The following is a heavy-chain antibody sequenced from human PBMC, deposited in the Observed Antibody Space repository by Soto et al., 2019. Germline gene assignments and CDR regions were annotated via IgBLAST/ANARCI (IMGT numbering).Heavy chain of an antibody. Sequence: QITLKESGPTLVKPTQTLTLTCTFSGFSLTTSGVGVAWVRQPPGKALEWLALIYWDDDQRYSPSLQSRLTITKDTSKNQVVLTMTNMDPVDTATYDCVHGLRGGETTVWGQGTLVTVSS. J-gene: IGHJ4*02. CDR3: VHGLRGGETTV. V-gene: IGHV2-5*02. D-gene: IGHD2-15*01. CDR2: IYWDDDQ. CDR1: GFSLTTSGVG.